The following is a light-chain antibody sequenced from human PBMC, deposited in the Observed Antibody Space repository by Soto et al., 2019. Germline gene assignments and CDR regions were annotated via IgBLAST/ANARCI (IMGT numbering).Light chain of an antibody. Sequence: EIVLTQSPATLSLSPGERATLSCRASQSVSSYLAWYQQKPGQAPRLLIYDASNRATGIPARFSGSGSGTDFTLTISSLEPEDFAVYYCQQRQTFGQGTMLEIK. CDR3: QQRQT. CDR2: DAS. CDR1: QSVSSY. J-gene: IGKJ2*01. V-gene: IGKV3-11*01.